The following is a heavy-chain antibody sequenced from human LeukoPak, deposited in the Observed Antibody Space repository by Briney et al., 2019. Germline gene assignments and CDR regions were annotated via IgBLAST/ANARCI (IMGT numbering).Heavy chain of an antibody. J-gene: IGHJ4*02. D-gene: IGHD6-13*01. Sequence: GGSLRLSCAASGFTFSDYYMSWIRQAPGKGLEWVSYISSSSSYTNYADSVKGRFTISRDNAKNSLYLQMNSLRAEDTAVYYCARFWSSYPFGIAPAYWVQGTLVTVSS. CDR3: ARFWSSYPFGIAPAY. CDR2: ISSSSSYT. CDR1: GFTFSDYY. V-gene: IGHV3-11*06.